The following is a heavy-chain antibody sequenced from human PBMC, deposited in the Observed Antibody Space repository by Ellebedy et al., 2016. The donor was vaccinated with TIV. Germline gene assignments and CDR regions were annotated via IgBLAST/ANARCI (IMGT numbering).Heavy chain of an antibody. Sequence: PGGSLRLSCEASGFSFTSHWMSWARQAPGQELEWVTSINHDGSEKNYVDSVNGRFTISRDNAKNYRFLQMNNLRAEDTAVYYCVRNRASLGPWGQGTLVTVSS. CDR2: INHDGSEK. CDR1: GFSFTSHW. CDR3: VRNRASLGP. V-gene: IGHV3-7*01. J-gene: IGHJ5*02. D-gene: IGHD3-10*01.